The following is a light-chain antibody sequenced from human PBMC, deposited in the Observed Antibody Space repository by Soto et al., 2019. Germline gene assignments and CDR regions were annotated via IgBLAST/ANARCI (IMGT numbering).Light chain of an antibody. CDR2: VTS. CDR3: QQYNNWPPWT. V-gene: IGKV3D-15*01. CDR1: QTLSNR. J-gene: IGKJ1*01. Sequence: EIVLTQSPATLSSFPGERVTLSCRASQTLSNRLAWYQHKPGQAPRLLIYVTSSRATGIPARFSGSGSGTEFTLTISSLQSEDFAVYYCQQYNNWPPWTFGQGTKV.